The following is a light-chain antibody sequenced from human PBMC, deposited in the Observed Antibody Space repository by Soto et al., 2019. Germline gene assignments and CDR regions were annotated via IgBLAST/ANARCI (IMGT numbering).Light chain of an antibody. J-gene: IGKJ1*01. V-gene: IGKV1-5*03. CDR3: QQYSSDST. CDR1: LNINTW. Sequence: IQMTQSPSTLSASVGDRVTITCRASLNINTWLAWYQQKPGKAPRLLIYRASSLENGVPSRFGGRGSGTQFIFTIISLQPDDSATYYCQQYSSDSTFGQGTKVEIK. CDR2: RAS.